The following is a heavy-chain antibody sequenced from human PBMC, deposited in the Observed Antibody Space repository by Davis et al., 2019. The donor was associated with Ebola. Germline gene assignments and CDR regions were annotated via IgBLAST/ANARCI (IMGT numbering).Heavy chain of an antibody. Sequence: GESLKISCAASGFTFSSYAMSWVRQAPGKGLQWVSFLSGGGGSTYYADSVKGRFTISRDNSKNTLYLQMNSLRAEDTAVYYCAKVVAARPGVFDYWGQGTLVTVSS. CDR2: LSGGGGST. D-gene: IGHD6-6*01. J-gene: IGHJ4*02. CDR3: AKVVAARPGVFDY. CDR1: GFTFSSYA. V-gene: IGHV3-23*01.